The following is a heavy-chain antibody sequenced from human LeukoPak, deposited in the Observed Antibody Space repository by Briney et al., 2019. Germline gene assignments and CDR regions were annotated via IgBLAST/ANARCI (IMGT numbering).Heavy chain of an antibody. CDR2: ISGSGGST. Sequence: GGSLRLSCAASGFIFSSYAMSWVRQAPGKGLEWVSVISGSGGSTLYADSVKGRFTISRDNSKKTVYLQMNSLRAEDTAVYYCAKDRVAHFFYWYFDLWGRGTLVTVSS. V-gene: IGHV3-23*01. D-gene: IGHD5-12*01. CDR1: GFIFSSYA. CDR3: AKDRVAHFFYWYFDL. J-gene: IGHJ2*01.